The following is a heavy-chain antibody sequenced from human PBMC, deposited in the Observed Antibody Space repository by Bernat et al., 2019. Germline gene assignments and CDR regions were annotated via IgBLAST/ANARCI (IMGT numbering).Heavy chain of an antibody. J-gene: IGHJ4*02. CDR1: GGSISSYY. D-gene: IGHD1-26*01. V-gene: IGHV4-59*08. CDR2: IYYSGST. CDR3: ARRPLVGVEKRGGFYFDY. Sequence: QVQLQESGPGLVKPSETLSLTCTVSGGSISSYYWSWIRQPPGKGLEWIGYIYYSGSTNYNPSLKSRVTISVDTSKNQFSLKLSSVTAADTAVYYCARRPLVGVEKRGGFYFDYWGQGTLVTVSS.